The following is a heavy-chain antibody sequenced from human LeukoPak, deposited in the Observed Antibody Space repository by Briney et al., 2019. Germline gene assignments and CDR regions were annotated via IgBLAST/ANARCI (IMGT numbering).Heavy chain of an antibody. V-gene: IGHV3-30*02. CDR1: GFTFSSYG. CDR3: AGDFWSGFHDY. J-gene: IGHJ4*02. CDR2: IWYDGSNK. D-gene: IGHD3-3*01. Sequence: PGGSLRLSCAASGFTFSSYGMHWVRQAPGKGLEWVAFIWYDGSNKYYADSVKGRFTISRDNSKNTLYLQMNSLRAEDTAVYYCAGDFWSGFHDYWGQGTLVTVSS.